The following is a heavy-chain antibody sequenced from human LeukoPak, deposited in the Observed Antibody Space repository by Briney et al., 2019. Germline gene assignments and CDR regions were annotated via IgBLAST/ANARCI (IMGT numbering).Heavy chain of an antibody. CDR3: ARDKTFEVVNFFDY. CDR2: IYYSWSS. D-gene: IGHD3-3*01. V-gene: IGHV4-39*07. J-gene: IGHJ4*02. CDR1: GGSISSGSYY. Sequence: SETLSLTCTVSGGSISSGSYYWGWLRQPPGKGLEWIGSIYYSWSSYYNPSLKSRITVSLDTSKHQLSLKLSSVTAADTAVYYCARDKTFEVVNFFDYWGQGTLVTVSS.